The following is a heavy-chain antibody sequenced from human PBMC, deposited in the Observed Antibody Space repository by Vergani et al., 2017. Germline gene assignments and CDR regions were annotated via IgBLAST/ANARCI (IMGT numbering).Heavy chain of an antibody. Sequence: QVQLVQSGAEVKKPGASVKVSCKASGYTFTSYGISWVRQAPGQGLEWMGGISPIFGTANYAQKFQGRVTITADESTSTAYMELSSLRSEDTAVYYCARDRRPASIAVAGNDAFDIWGQGTMVTVSS. CDR2: ISPIFGTA. V-gene: IGHV1-69*13. J-gene: IGHJ3*02. D-gene: IGHD6-19*01. CDR1: GYTFTSYG. CDR3: ARDRRPASIAVAGNDAFDI.